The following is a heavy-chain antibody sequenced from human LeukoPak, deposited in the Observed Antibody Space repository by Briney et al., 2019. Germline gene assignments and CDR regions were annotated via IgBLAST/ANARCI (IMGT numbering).Heavy chain of an antibody. CDR1: GGSFSGYY. V-gene: IGHV4-34*01. D-gene: IGHD5-18*01. Sequence: PSETLSLTCAVYGGSFSGYYWGWIRQPPGKGLEWIGEINHSGSTNYNPSLKSRVTISVDTSKNQSSLKLSSVTAADTAVYYCARGSTAQYYYYSYLMDVWGKGTTVTVSS. CDR3: ARGSTAQYYYYSYLMDV. CDR2: INHSGST. J-gene: IGHJ6*03.